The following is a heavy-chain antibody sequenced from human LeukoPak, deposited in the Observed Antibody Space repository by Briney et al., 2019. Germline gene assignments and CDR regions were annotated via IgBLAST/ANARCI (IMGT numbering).Heavy chain of an antibody. CDR1: GGSISTYF. D-gene: IGHD6-19*01. V-gene: IGHV4-59*08. Sequence: SETLSLTCTVSGGSISTYFWSWIRQPPGKGPEWIGYIYYSGSTNYNPSLKSRVTISVDTSKNQFSLKMNSVTAADTAVYYCARLASSGWSHCDYWGQGTLVTVSS. CDR2: IYYSGST. CDR3: ARLASSGWSHCDY. J-gene: IGHJ4*02.